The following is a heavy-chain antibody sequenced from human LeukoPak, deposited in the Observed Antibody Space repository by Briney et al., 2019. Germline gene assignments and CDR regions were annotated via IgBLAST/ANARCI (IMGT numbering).Heavy chain of an antibody. Sequence: ASVKVSCKASGYTFTGYYMHWVRQAPGQGLEWMGWINPNSGGTNYAQKFQGRVTMTRDTSISTAYMELSRLRSDDTAVYYCARGPSLTGYYYMDVWGKGTTVTVSS. CDR1: GYTFTGYY. CDR2: INPNSGGT. D-gene: IGHD3-9*01. V-gene: IGHV1-2*02. J-gene: IGHJ6*03. CDR3: ARGPSLTGYYYMDV.